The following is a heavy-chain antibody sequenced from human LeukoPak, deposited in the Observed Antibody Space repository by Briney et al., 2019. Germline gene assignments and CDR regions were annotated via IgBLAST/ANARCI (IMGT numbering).Heavy chain of an antibody. J-gene: IGHJ5*02. CDR3: AKGAEIDL. V-gene: IGHV3-23*01. Sequence: GGSLRLSCATSGFTFTNYAMNWVRQAPGKGLEWVSAVTGPGDTTYYADSVKGRFFMSREDSKTTVYLQMNSLRAEDTAIYYCAKGAEIDLWGQGTLLTVSS. CDR2: VTGPGDTT. CDR1: GFTFTNYA. D-gene: IGHD3-16*01.